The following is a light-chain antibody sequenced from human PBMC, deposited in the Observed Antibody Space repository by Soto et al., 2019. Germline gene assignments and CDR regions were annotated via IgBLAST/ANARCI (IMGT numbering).Light chain of an antibody. CDR1: QSVSSY. CDR2: DAS. CDR3: QQRSNWPSIT. V-gene: IGKV3-11*01. Sequence: EIVLTQSPATLSLSPGERATLSCRASQSVSSYLAWYQQKPGQAPRLLFYDASNSATGIPARFSGSGSGTDFTLTISSLEPEDFAVYYCQQRSNWPSITFGQGTRLEIK. J-gene: IGKJ5*01.